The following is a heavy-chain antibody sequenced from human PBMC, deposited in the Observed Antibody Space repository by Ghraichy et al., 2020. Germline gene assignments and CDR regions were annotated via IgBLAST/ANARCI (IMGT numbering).Heavy chain of an antibody. CDR3: ARTYCSGGSCYLEY. CDR2: IYTSGST. D-gene: IGHD2-15*01. CDR1: GGSISSYY. V-gene: IGHV4-4*07. Sequence: SLTCTVSGGSISSYYWSWIRQPAGKGLEWIGRIYTSGSTNYNPSLKSRVTMSVDTSKNQFSLKLSSVTAADTAVYYCARTYCSGGSCYLEYWGQGTLVTVSS. J-gene: IGHJ4*02.